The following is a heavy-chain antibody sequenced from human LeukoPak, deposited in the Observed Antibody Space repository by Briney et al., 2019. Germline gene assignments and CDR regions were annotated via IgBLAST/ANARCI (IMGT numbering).Heavy chain of an antibody. Sequence: PGGSLRLSCAASGFTFDDYAMHWVRQAPGKGLEWVSLISWDGGSTYYADSVKGRFTISRDNSKNSLYLQMNSVRAEDTALYYCAKDISRVVVRGALDYWGQGTLVTVSS. CDR1: GFTFDDYA. D-gene: IGHD3-10*01. J-gene: IGHJ4*02. CDR2: ISWDGGST. CDR3: AKDISRVVVRGALDY. V-gene: IGHV3-43D*03.